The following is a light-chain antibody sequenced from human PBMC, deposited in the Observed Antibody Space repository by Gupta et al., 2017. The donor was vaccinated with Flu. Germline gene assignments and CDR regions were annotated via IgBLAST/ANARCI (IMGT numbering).Light chain of an antibody. CDR2: GNN. CDR1: SSNFGAGYD. CDR3: QSYDSSLSGSV. J-gene: IGLJ3*02. Sequence: QSVLTQPPSVSGAPGQRLTISCTGSSSNFGAGYDVHWYQQLPVTAPKLLIYGNNNRPSGVPDRFSGSKSGTSASLSITGLQAEDEAHYYCQSYDSSLSGSVFGGGTKLTVL. V-gene: IGLV1-40*01.